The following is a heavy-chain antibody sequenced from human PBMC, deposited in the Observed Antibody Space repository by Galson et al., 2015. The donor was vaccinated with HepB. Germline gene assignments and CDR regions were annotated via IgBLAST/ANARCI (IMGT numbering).Heavy chain of an antibody. CDR2: IKQDGSEK. CDR1: GFTFSSYW. CDR3: ARDYGALQLAPSGGYFDY. Sequence: SLRLSCAASGFTFSSYWMSWVRQAPGKGLEWVANIKQDGSEKYYVDSVKGRFTISRGNAKNSLYLQMNSLRAEDTAVYYCARDYGALQLAPSGGYFDYWGQGTLVTVSS. D-gene: IGHD6-13*01. V-gene: IGHV3-7*03. J-gene: IGHJ4*02.